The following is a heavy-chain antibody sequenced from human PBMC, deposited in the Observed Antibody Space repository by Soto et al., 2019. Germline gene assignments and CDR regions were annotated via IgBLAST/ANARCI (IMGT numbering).Heavy chain of an antibody. CDR3: ANYWVSSGWFIWFDP. Sequence: QVQLVESGGGVVQPRRSLRLSCVASGFTLSNTGMHWVRQTPGNGLERVAMISHDGSNTNYGDSVMARFTICRDNSWNTLYLQTDSLRPEDTSAYYCANYWVSSGWFIWFDPWDQGALVTVAS. CDR2: ISHDGSNT. V-gene: IGHV3-30*18. J-gene: IGHJ5*02. CDR1: GFTLSNTG. D-gene: IGHD6-19*01.